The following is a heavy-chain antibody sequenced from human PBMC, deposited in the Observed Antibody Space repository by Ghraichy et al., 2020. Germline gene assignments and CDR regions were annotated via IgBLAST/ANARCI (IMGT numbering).Heavy chain of an antibody. CDR2: IRESGSNT. CDR1: GFAFGTFG. D-gene: IGHD3-3*01. Sequence: GGSLRLSCAASGFAFGTFGMSWVRQAPGKGLEWVSGIRESGSNTYYAVSVKGRFTISRDTSKNTLYLEMNSLRAEDTAIYYCARGIYDLDNWGQGTLVTVSS. CDR3: ARGIYDLDN. J-gene: IGHJ4*02. V-gene: IGHV3-23*01.